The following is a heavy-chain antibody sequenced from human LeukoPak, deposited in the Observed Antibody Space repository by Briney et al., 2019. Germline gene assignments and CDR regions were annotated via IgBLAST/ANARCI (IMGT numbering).Heavy chain of an antibody. Sequence: PSETLSLTCAVYGGSFSGYYWSWIRQPPGKGLEWIGEINHSGSTNYNPSLKSRVTISVDTSKNQFSLKLSSVTAADTAVYYCARQTRYGGNSGVYYGMDVWGQGTTVTVSS. CDR2: INHSGST. D-gene: IGHD4-23*01. V-gene: IGHV4-34*01. CDR3: ARQTRYGGNSGVYYGMDV. J-gene: IGHJ6*02. CDR1: GGSFSGYY.